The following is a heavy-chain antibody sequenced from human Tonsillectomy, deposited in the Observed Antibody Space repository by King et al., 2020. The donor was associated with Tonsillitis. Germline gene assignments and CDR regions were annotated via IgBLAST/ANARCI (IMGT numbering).Heavy chain of an antibody. D-gene: IGHD6-13*01. V-gene: IGHV4-59*01. CDR2: IYYSGST. CDR3: ARVDSGSSSWYYFDY. CDR1: GGSISSYY. J-gene: IGHJ4*02. Sequence: QLQESGPGLVKPSETLSLTCTVSGGSISSYYWSWVRQPPGKGLEWIGYIYYSGSTNYNPSLKSRVTLSVDTPKNQFSLTLSSVTAADTAGYYLARVDSGSSSWYYFDYWGQGTLVTVSS.